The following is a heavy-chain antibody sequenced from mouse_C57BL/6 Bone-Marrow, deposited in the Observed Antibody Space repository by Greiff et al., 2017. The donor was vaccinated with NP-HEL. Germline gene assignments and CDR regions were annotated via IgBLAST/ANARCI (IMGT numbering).Heavy chain of an antibody. Sequence: DVQLVESGGDLVKPGGSLKLSCAASGFTFSSYGMSWVRQTPDKRLEWVATISSGGSYTYYPDSVKGRFTISRDNAKNTLYLQMCSLKSEDTAMYYCARHRGVYDGYYGGYFDVWGTGTTVTVSS. V-gene: IGHV5-6*01. CDR1: GFTFSSYG. D-gene: IGHD2-3*01. CDR3: ARHRGVYDGYYGGYFDV. CDR2: ISSGGSYT. J-gene: IGHJ1*03.